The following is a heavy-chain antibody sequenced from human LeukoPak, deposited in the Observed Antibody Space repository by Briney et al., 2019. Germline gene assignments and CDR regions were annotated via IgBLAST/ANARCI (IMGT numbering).Heavy chain of an antibody. Sequence: SETLSLTCTVSGGSFSSGNYYWGWIRQPPGKGLEWIGSIYNSGSTYYNPSLKGRVTISVDTSKNHFSLKLTSVTAADTAVYYCARLDYYGSGTYPPSPKWGQGTLVTVSS. V-gene: IGHV4-39*02. CDR3: ARLDYYGSGTYPPSPK. CDR1: GGSFSSGNYY. J-gene: IGHJ4*02. D-gene: IGHD3-10*01. CDR2: IYNSGST.